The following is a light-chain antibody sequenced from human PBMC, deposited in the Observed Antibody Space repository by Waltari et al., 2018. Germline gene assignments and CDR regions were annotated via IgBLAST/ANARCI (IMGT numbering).Light chain of an antibody. CDR3: TSYASIGTYV. CDR2: DVS. Sequence: QSPLTQPASVSGSPGQSITISCTGSSSDVGGYNYVSWYQQHPGKAPKVLIYDVSKWPSGVSNRFSGSKSGNTASLTISGLQAEDEADYYCTSYASIGTYVFGTGTKVTVL. V-gene: IGLV2-14*01. CDR1: SSDVGGYNY. J-gene: IGLJ1*01.